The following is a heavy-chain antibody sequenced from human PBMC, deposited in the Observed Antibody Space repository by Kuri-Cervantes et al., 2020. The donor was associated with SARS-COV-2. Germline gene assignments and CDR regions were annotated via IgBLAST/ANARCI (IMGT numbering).Heavy chain of an antibody. D-gene: IGHD3-3*01. J-gene: IGHJ3*02. CDR2: IRYDGSNK. CDR3: AIGRYYDFWSGYYTDAFDI. Sequence: GGSLRLSCAASGFTFSSYGMHWVRQAPGKGLEWVAFIRYDGSNKYYADSVKGRLTISRDNSKNTLYLQMNSLRAEDTAVYYCAIGRYYDFWSGYYTDAFDIWGQGTMVTVSS. V-gene: IGHV3-30*02. CDR1: GFTFSSYG.